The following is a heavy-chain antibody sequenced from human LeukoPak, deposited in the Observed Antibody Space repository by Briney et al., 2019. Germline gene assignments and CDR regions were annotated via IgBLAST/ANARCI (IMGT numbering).Heavy chain of an antibody. CDR2: ISWNSGEI. V-gene: IGHV3-9*01. CDR1: GFTFDDYA. CDR3: AKNEGSSRAFAD. J-gene: IGHJ4*02. Sequence: PGWSLRLSCAASGFTFDDYAMHWVRQAPGKGPEWVSGISWNSGEIAYAGSVKGRFTISRDNAKNSLFLHINSLRADDTALYFCAKNEGSSRAFADWGQGTLVTVSS. D-gene: IGHD6-6*01.